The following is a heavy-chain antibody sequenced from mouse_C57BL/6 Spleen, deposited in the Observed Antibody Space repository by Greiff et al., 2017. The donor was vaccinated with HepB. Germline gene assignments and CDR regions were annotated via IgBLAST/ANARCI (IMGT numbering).Heavy chain of an antibody. CDR1: GYAFSSYW. CDR2: IYPGDGDT. J-gene: IGHJ3*01. V-gene: IGHV1-80*01. CDR3: ARGDYGSSFLAY. Sequence: QVQLQQSGAELVKPGASVKISCKASGYAFSSYWMNWVKQRPGKGLEWIGQIYPGDGDTNYNGKFKGKATLTADKSSSTAYMQLSSLTSEDSAVYFCARGDYGSSFLAYWGQGTLVTVSA. D-gene: IGHD1-1*01.